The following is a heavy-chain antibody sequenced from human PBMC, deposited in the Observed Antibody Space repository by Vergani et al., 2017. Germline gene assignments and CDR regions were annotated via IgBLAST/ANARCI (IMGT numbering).Heavy chain of an antibody. CDR3: ARSLPRYFDWLPPTKIHHNWFDP. V-gene: IGHV1-69*06. CDR1: GYTFTSYA. Sequence: QVQLVQSGAEVKKPGASVKVSCKASGYTFTSYAISWVRQAPGQGLEWMGGIIPIFGTANYAQKFQGRVTITADKSTSTAYMELSSLRSEDTAVYYCARSLPRYFDWLPPTKIHHNWFDPWGQGTLVTVSS. J-gene: IGHJ5*02. D-gene: IGHD3-9*01. CDR2: IIPIFGTA.